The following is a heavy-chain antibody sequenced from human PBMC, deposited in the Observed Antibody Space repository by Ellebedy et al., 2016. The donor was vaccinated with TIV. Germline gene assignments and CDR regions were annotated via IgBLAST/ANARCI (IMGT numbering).Heavy chain of an antibody. CDR1: GFTFSSYG. J-gene: IGHJ6*02. CDR2: ISYDGSNK. CDR3: AKDGGGWNYDYYYYGMDV. D-gene: IGHD1-7*01. V-gene: IGHV3-30*18. Sequence: GGSLRLSXAASGFTFSSYGMHWVRQAPGKGLEWVAVISYDGSNKYYADSVKGRFTISRDNSKNTLYLQMNSLRAEDTAVYYCAKDGGGWNYDYYYYGMDVWGQGTTVTVSS.